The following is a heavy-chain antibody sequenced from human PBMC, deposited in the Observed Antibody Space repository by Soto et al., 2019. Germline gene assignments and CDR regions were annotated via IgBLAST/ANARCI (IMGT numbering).Heavy chain of an antibody. CDR2: INPNSGGT. D-gene: IGHD1-26*01. CDR1: GYTFTGYY. Sequence: ASVKVSCKASGYTFTGYYMHWLRQAPGQGLEWMGWINPNSGGTNYAQKFQGRVTMTRDTSISTAYMELSGLRSDDTAVYYCARGGYSGSYNWFDPWGQGTLVTVSS. CDR3: ARGGYSGSYNWFDP. V-gene: IGHV1-2*02. J-gene: IGHJ5*02.